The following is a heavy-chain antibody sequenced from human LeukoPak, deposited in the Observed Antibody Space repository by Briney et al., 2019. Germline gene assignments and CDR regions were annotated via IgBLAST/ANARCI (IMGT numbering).Heavy chain of an antibody. J-gene: IGHJ4*02. V-gene: IGHV3-21*01. CDR1: GFTFSSYS. CDR2: VNTVSSYI. D-gene: IGHD3-22*01. Sequence: GGSLTLSCAASGFTFSSYSFNWVRQAPGRGLEWVSSVNTVSSYIYYADSVRGRFTISRDNADNSLYLQMNGLRAEDTGVYYCARLRRNSDTSGYYYYYDYWGQGTLVTVSS. CDR3: ARLRRNSDTSGYYYYYDY.